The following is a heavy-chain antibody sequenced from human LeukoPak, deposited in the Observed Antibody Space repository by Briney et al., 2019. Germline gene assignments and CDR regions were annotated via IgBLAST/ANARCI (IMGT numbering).Heavy chain of an antibody. CDR2: IKLDGSET. Sequence: PGGSLRLSCAASEFTFSSYWMTWVRQAPGKGLEWVASIKLDGSETYYLDSVKGRFTVSRDNAKKLPYLQMNRLRAEDTAVYFCAREALSSTWGMDVWGKGTTVTVSS. J-gene: IGHJ6*03. CDR1: EFTFSSYW. CDR3: AREALSSTWGMDV. V-gene: IGHV3-7*01. D-gene: IGHD2-2*01.